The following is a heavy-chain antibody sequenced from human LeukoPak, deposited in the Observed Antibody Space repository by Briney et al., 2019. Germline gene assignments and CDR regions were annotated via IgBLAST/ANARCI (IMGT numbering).Heavy chain of an antibody. D-gene: IGHD3-22*01. V-gene: IGHV3-30*18. CDR2: ISYDGINK. Sequence: GRSLRLSCAASGFTFSSYGMHWVRQAPGKGLEWVAVISYDGINKYYADSVKGRFTISRDNSKNTLYLQMNSLRAEDTAVYFCAKAHYYDSSGYPNDAFDIWGQGTMVTVS. CDR1: GFTFSSYG. CDR3: AKAHYYDSSGYPNDAFDI. J-gene: IGHJ3*02.